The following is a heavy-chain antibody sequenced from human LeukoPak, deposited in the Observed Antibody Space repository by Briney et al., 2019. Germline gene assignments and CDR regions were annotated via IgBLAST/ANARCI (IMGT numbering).Heavy chain of an antibody. Sequence: QPGRSLRLSCAASGFTFSSYAMHWVRQAPGKELEWVAVISYDGSNKYYADSVKGRFTISRDNSKNTLYLQMNSLRAEDTAVYYCARDSLLYYDFWSGYSQSYYMDVWGKGNTVTVSS. V-gene: IGHV3-30*01. CDR1: GFTFSSYA. D-gene: IGHD3-3*01. CDR2: ISYDGSNK. J-gene: IGHJ6*03. CDR3: ARDSLLYYDFWSGYSQSYYMDV.